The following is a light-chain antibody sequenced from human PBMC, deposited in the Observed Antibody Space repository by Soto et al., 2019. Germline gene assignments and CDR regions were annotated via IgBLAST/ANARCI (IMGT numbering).Light chain of an antibody. V-gene: IGLV2-14*01. CDR3: SSYISSSTLDVV. Sequence: QLVLTQPASVSGSPGQSITISCTGTSSDIGGYNYVSWYQQHPGKAPKLIIYDVSNRPSGVSNRFSGSKSGNTASLTISGLQAEDEADYYCSSYISSSTLDVVFGGGTKLTVL. CDR1: SSDIGGYNY. J-gene: IGLJ2*01. CDR2: DVS.